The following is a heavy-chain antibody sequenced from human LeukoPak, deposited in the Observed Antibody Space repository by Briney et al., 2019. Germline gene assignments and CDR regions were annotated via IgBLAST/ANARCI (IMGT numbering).Heavy chain of an antibody. CDR3: ARDGRSVTAFDI. CDR1: GDIVSTSSAV. J-gene: IGHJ3*02. CDR2: IYYRSKWYT. Sequence: SQTLSLTCAISGDIVSTSSAVNWIRQSPSRGLEWLGRIYYRSKWYTDYAVSVKSRITINPDTSKNQFSLHLNPVTPEDTAVYYCARDGRSVTAFDIRGQGTMVTVSS. V-gene: IGHV6-1*01. D-gene: IGHD3-10*01.